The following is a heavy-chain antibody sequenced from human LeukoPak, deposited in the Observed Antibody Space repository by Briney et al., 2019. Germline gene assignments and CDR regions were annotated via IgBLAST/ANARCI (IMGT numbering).Heavy chain of an antibody. V-gene: IGHV1-18*01. J-gene: IGHJ4*02. D-gene: IGHD3-9*01. CDR1: GYTFTSYG. Sequence: ASVKVSCKASGYTFTSYGISWVRQAPGQGLEWMGWISAYNGNTNYAQKLQGRVTMTTDTSTSTAYMELRSLRSDDTAVYYCARARLAPYGGMCYYFDYWGQGTLVTVSS. CDR2: ISAYNGNT. CDR3: ARARLAPYGGMCYYFDY.